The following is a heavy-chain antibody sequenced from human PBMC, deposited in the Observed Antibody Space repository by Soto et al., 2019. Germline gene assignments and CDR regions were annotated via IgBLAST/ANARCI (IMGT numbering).Heavy chain of an antibody. CDR3: TTGHSSAVATDY. V-gene: IGHV1-18*04. Sequence: GASVKVSCKASGYTFTSYGISWVRQAPGQGLEWMGWISAYNGNTNYAQKLQGRVTMTADTSTSTAYMELSSLRSEDTAVYYCTTGHSSAVATDYWGQGTLVTVSS. CDR1: GYTFTSYG. D-gene: IGHD5-12*01. CDR2: ISAYNGNT. J-gene: IGHJ4*02.